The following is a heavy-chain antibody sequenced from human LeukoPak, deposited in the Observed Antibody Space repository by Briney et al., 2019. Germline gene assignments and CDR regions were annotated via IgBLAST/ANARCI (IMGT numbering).Heavy chain of an antibody. CDR1: GYTFTSYY. V-gene: IGHV1-2*02. Sequence: GASVKVSCKASGYTFTSYYMHWVRQAPGQGLEWMGWIHPDSGGTNYAQTFQGRVTMTRDTSISTAYMELSRLRSDDSAVYYCTREDYWGQGTLVTVSS. J-gene: IGHJ4*02. CDR3: TREDY. CDR2: IHPDSGGT.